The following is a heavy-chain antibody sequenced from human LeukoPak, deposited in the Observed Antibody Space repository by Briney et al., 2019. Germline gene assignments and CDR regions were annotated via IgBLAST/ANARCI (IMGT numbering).Heavy chain of an antibody. CDR2: INPNSGGT. V-gene: IGHV1-2*02. CDR3: AGYYYDSSGYYYFGY. J-gene: IGHJ4*02. Sequence: ASVKVSCKASGYTFTSYDINWVRQATGQGLEWMGWINPNSGGTNYAQKFQGRVTMTRDTSISTAYMELSRLRSDDTAVYYCAGYYYDSSGYYYFGYWGQGTLVTVSS. CDR1: GYTFTSYD. D-gene: IGHD3-22*01.